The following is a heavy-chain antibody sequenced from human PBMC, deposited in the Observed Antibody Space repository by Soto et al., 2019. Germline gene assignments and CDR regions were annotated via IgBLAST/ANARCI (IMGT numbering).Heavy chain of an antibody. V-gene: IGHV4-4*02. Sequence: SETLSLTCAVSGGSISSNNWWSWVRQAPGKWLELIGEIYHSGRTSYNPSLRSRVTMSVDKSKNQFSLIVTSVTAADTAVYYCTKDGSGHPYYSDNWGPGTLVTVSS. D-gene: IGHD3-3*01. CDR2: IYHSGRT. CDR1: GGSISSNNW. CDR3: TKDGSGHPYYSDN. J-gene: IGHJ4*02.